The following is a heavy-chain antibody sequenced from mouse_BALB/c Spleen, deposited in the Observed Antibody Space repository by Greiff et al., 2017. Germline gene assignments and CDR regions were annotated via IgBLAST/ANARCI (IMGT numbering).Heavy chain of an antibody. CDR2: INPSTGYT. D-gene: IGHD2-3*01. J-gene: IGHJ3*01. V-gene: IGHV1-7*01. CDR3: ARGGYFFAY. CDR1: GYTFTSYW. Sequence: VQLVESGAELVKPGASVKLSCKASGYTFTSYWMHWVKQRPGQGLEWIGYINPSTGYTEYNQKFKDKATLTADKSSSTAYMQLSSLTSEDSAVYYCARGGYFFAYWGQGTLVTVSA.